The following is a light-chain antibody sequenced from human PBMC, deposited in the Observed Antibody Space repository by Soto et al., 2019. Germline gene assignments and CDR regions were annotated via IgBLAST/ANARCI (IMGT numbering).Light chain of an antibody. Sequence: QSALTQPASVSGSPGQSITISCTGTSSDVGNYNLVSWYQQHPGKAPKLMIYEVNKRPSGVSDRFSGSKSGNTASLTISGLQAEDEADYSCCSYAGSSTYVFGTRTKLTVL. V-gene: IGLV2-23*02. CDR1: SSDVGNYNL. J-gene: IGLJ1*01. CDR3: CSYAGSSTYV. CDR2: EVN.